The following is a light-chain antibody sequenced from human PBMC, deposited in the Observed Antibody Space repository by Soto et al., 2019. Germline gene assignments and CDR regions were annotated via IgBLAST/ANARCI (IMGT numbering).Light chain of an antibody. V-gene: IGLV2-14*01. Sequence: QSALTQPASVSGSPGQSITISCTGTSSDVGGYNYVSWYQQHPGKAPKLMIYEVSNRPSGVSNRFSGSKSGNTASLTISGLQAEDEADYYCSSYTSSSTVFGGGTKLTLL. CDR1: SSDVGGYNY. CDR3: SSYTSSSTV. CDR2: EVS. J-gene: IGLJ3*02.